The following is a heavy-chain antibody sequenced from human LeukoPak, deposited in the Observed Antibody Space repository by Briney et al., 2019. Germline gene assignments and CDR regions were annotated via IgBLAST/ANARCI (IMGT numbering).Heavy chain of an antibody. J-gene: IGHJ6*03. CDR2: INPNSGGT. Sequence: ASVKVSCKASGYTFTGYYMHWVRQAPGQGLEWMGWINPNSGGTNYAQKFQGRVTMTRDTSISTAYMELSRLRSDDTAVYYCARASANWNDYYYYMDVWGKGTTVTIPS. V-gene: IGHV1-2*02. CDR3: ARASANWNDYYYYMDV. CDR1: GYTFTGYY. D-gene: IGHD1-1*01.